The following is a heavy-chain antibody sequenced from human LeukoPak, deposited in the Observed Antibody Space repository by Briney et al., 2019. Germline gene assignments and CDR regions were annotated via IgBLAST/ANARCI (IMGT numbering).Heavy chain of an antibody. CDR3: ARGAPAVTTGGWFDP. D-gene: IGHD4-17*01. CDR2: INHSGST. J-gene: IGHJ5*02. V-gene: IGHV4-34*01. CDR1: GGSFSGYY. Sequence: PSETLSLTCAVYGGSFSGYYWSWIRQPPGKGLEWIGEINHSGSTNYNPSLKSRVTISVDTSKNQFSLKLSSVTAADMAVYYCARGAPAVTTGGWFDPWGQGTLVTVSS.